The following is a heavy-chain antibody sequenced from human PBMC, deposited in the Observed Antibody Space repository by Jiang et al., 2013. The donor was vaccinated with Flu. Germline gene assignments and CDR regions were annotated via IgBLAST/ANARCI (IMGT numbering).Heavy chain of an antibody. Sequence: LVWVSRINTDGSTTNYADSVKGRFTISRDNAKSTLYLQMNSLRAEDTAVYYCTRNWYNLANYWGQGTLVTVSS. CDR2: INTDGSTT. J-gene: IGHJ4*02. D-gene: IGHD1-14*01. CDR3: TRNWYNLANY. V-gene: IGHV3-74*01.